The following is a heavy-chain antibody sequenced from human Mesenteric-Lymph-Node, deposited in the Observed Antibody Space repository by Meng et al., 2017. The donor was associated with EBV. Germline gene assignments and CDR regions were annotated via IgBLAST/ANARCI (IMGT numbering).Heavy chain of an antibody. D-gene: IGHD2-21*01. V-gene: IGHV3-11*01. J-gene: IGHJ4*02. CDR1: GFIFSDYY. CDR2: ISGTGRTI. Sequence: QVHAVESGVGLGKSGGSLRLSCAASGFIFSDYYMTWIRQAPGKGLEWVAHISGTGRTIYYADSVKGRFTISSDSAKNSLFLQMNNLRAEDTAVYYCARVVVGTFDNWGQGTLVTVSS. CDR3: ARVVVGTFDN.